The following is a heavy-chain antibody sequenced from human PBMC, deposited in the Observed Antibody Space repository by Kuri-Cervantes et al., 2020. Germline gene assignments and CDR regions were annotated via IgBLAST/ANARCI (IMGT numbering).Heavy chain of an antibody. Sequence: SVKVSCKASGGTFSSYAISWVRQAPGQGLEWMGGIIPIFGTANYAQKFQGRVTITADESTSTAYMELSSLRSDDTAVYYCARGRMVRGVISLIDYWGQGTLVTVSS. D-gene: IGHD3-10*01. CDR2: IIPIFGTA. CDR1: GGTFSSYA. J-gene: IGHJ4*02. CDR3: ARGRMVRGVISLIDY. V-gene: IGHV1-69*13.